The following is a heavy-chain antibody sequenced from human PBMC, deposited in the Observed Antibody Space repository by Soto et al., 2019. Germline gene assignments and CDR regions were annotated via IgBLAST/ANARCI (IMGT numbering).Heavy chain of an antibody. D-gene: IGHD2-15*01. CDR1: GFTFSSYA. V-gene: IGHV3-30-3*01. Sequence: QVQLVESGGGVVQPGRSLRLSCAASGFTFSSYAMHWVRQAPGKGLEWVAVISYDGSNKYYADSVKGRFTISRDNSKNTLYLQMNSLRAEDTAVYYCARDYGCSGGSCYSAEDYYYGMDVWGHGTTVTVSS. J-gene: IGHJ6*02. CDR2: ISYDGSNK. CDR3: ARDYGCSGGSCYSAEDYYYGMDV.